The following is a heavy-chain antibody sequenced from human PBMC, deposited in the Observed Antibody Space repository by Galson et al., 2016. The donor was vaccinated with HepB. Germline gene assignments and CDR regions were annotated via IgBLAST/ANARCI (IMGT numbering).Heavy chain of an antibody. CDR3: AGYEVVSFDY. Sequence: TLSLTCTVSGGSISSRGYYWSWTRQHPGKGLEWIGYIYYSGGTYYSPSLQSRLTISLDTSKNHFSLKLDSVTAADTAVYYCAGYEVVSFDYWAQGTLVTVSS. J-gene: IGHJ4*02. V-gene: IGHV4-31*03. D-gene: IGHD2-15*01. CDR2: IYYSGGT. CDR1: GGSISSRGYY.